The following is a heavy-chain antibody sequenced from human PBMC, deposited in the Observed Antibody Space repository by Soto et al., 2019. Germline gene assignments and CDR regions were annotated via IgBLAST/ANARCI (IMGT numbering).Heavy chain of an antibody. V-gene: IGHV4-34*01. D-gene: IGHD3-10*01. CDR3: ARHFGRVFDI. J-gene: IGHJ3*02. CDR1: GGSLSGYY. CDR2: IHHSCSS. Sequence: HVQLQQWGAGLLKPSETLSLTCAVYGGSLSGYYWSWIRQPPGKGLEWIGDIHHSCSSKYNPSLKSRVTISVDSSKNQFSLKLSSVTAADTAVYYCARHFGRVFDIGGQGTMVTVSS.